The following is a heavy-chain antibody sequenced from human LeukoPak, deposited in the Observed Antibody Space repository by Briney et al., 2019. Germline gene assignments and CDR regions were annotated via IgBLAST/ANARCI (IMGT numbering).Heavy chain of an antibody. V-gene: IGHV1-18*04. CDR2: ISAYNGNT. Sequence: ASVEVSCKASGYTFSNNGISWVRQAPGQGLEWMGWISAYNGNTNYAQKFQGRVTMTTDTSTTTAYMELRSLRSDDTAVYYCARVKLPQGNWFDPWGQGTLVTVSS. J-gene: IGHJ5*02. D-gene: IGHD4-23*01. CDR3: ARVKLPQGNWFDP. CDR1: GYTFSNNG.